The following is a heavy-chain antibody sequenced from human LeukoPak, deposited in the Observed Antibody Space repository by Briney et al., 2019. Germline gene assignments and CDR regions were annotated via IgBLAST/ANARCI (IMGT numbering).Heavy chain of an antibody. D-gene: IGHD2-21*01. J-gene: IGHJ4*02. Sequence: TGRSLRLSCAASGITFSSYAMHWVRQAPGKGLEWVAVISYDGINKDYADSVKGRFTISRDSSKNTLFLQMNRLRPEDAAVYYCAKAPVTTCRGAYCYPFDYWGQGTLVTVSS. CDR3: AKAPVTTCRGAYCYPFDY. CDR1: GITFSSYA. V-gene: IGHV3-30*04. CDR2: ISYDGINK.